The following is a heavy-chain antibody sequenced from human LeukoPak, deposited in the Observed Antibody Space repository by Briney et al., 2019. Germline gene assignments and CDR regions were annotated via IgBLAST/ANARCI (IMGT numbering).Heavy chain of an antibody. D-gene: IGHD1-7*01. CDR1: GFTLSSHW. CDR3: ARWNIRGTAHQLDY. Sequence: GGSLRLSCAASGFTLSSHWMTWVRQAPGKGPEWVANINQDASAKYYVASVRGRFTISRDNAKNSIYLQMNSLRVDDTAVYYCARWNIRGTAHQLDYWGQGSLVTVSS. J-gene: IGHJ4*02. CDR2: INQDASAK. V-gene: IGHV3-7*01.